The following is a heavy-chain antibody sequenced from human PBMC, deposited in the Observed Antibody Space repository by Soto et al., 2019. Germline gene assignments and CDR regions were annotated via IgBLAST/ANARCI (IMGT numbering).Heavy chain of an antibody. D-gene: IGHD3-22*01. CDR3: ASTITMIVAYYYGMDV. V-gene: IGHV3-53*01. J-gene: IGHJ6*02. Sequence: PGGSLRLSCAASGFTVSSNYMSWVRQAPGKGLEWVSVIYSGGSTYYAGSVKGRFTISRDNSKNTLYLQMNSLRAEDTAVYYCASTITMIVAYYYGMDVWGQGTTVTVSS. CDR1: GFTVSSNY. CDR2: IYSGGST.